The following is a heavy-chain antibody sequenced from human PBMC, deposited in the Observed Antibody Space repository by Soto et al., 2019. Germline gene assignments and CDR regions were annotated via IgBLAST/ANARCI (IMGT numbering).Heavy chain of an antibody. CDR2: IIPIFGTA. J-gene: IGHJ5*02. D-gene: IGHD6-13*01. CDR3: ARVKSSSWYVGWFDP. Sequence: ASVKVSCKASGGTFSSYAISWVRQAPGQGLEWMGGIIPIFGTANYAQKFQGRVTITADESTSTAYMELSSLRSEDTAVYYCARVKSSSWYVGWFDPWGQGTLVTVSS. V-gene: IGHV1-69*13. CDR1: GGTFSSYA.